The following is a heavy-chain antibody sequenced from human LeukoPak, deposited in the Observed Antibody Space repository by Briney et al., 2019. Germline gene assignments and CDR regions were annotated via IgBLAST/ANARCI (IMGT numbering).Heavy chain of an antibody. CDR1: DGSISSTSYY. J-gene: IGHJ4*02. D-gene: IGHD5-12*01. CDR3: ARGTGYSGYAADY. CDR2: IYYSGST. Sequence: SETLSLTCTVSDGSISSTSYYWGWIRQPPGKGLEWIGSIYYSGSTYYNPSLKSRVTISVDTSKNQFSLKLSSVTAADTAVYYCARGTGYSGYAADYWGQGTLVIVSS. V-gene: IGHV4-39*01.